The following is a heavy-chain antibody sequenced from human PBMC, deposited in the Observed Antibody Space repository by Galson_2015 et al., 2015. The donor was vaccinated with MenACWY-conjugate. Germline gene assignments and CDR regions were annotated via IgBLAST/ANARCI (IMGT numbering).Heavy chain of an antibody. J-gene: IGHJ4*02. CDR2: INAGNGNT. CDR1: GYTFTSCA. CDR3: ARDPEWELPDY. Sequence: SVKVSCKASGYTFTSCAMRWVRQAPGQRLEWMGWINAGNGNTKYSQKFQGRVTITRDTSASTAYMELSSLRSEDTAVYYCARDPEWELPDYWGQGTLVTVSS. D-gene: IGHD1-26*01. V-gene: IGHV1-3*01.